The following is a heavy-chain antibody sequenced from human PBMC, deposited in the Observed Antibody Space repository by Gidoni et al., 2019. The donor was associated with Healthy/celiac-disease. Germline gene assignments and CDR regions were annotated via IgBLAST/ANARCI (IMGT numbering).Heavy chain of an antibody. CDR2: INPNSGGT. D-gene: IGHD3-10*01. V-gene: IGHV1-2*02. Sequence: QVQLLQSGAEGKKPGASVKVSCKASGYTFTGYYIHWVRKAPGQGREWMGWINPNSGGTNYAQKFQGRVTMTRDTSISTAYMELSRLRSDDTAVYYCASGYSEIVWFGELLGQSSYYGMDVWGQGTTVTVSS. CDR3: ASGYSEIVWFGELLGQSSYYGMDV. J-gene: IGHJ6*02. CDR1: GYTFTGYY.